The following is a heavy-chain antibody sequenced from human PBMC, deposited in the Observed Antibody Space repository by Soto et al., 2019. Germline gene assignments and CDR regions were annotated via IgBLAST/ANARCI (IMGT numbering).Heavy chain of an antibody. V-gene: IGHV3-66*01. J-gene: IGHJ5*02. Sequence: EVQLLESGGGLVQPGGSLRLSCAASGFTVSSNYMSWVRQAPGNGLEWVSVVHSGGNTYYADSVKGRFTISRDISKNTLYLQMNSLRAEDTAVYYCARAPYSSSWYTFDPWGQGTLVTVSS. CDR1: GFTVSSNY. D-gene: IGHD6-13*01. CDR3: ARAPYSSSWYTFDP. CDR2: VHSGGNT.